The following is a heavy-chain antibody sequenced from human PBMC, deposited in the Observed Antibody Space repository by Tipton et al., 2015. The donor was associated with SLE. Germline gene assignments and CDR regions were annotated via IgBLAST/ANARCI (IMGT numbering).Heavy chain of an antibody. V-gene: IGHV3-30*04. Sequence: SLRLSCAASGFTFSSYAMHWVRQAPGKGREWVALISYDGSNKYYADSVKGRFTISRDNSKNTLYLQMNSLRGEDTAVHYCASSLLAGIDYWGQGTLVTVSS. CDR2: ISYDGSNK. J-gene: IGHJ4*02. CDR3: ASSLLAGIDY. D-gene: IGHD3-10*01. CDR1: GFTFSSYA.